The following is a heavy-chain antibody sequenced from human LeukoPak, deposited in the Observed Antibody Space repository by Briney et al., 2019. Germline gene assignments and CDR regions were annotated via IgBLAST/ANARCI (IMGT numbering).Heavy chain of an antibody. Sequence: GGSLRLSCAASGFIFSSYTMNWVRQAPGKGLEWLSYINSYSNIIYYADSVKGRFTISRDNAKNLLYLQMNSLRHEDTAVYYCARPLSGYYSPGSDYWGQGTLVTVSS. CDR3: ARPLSGYYSPGSDY. J-gene: IGHJ4*02. CDR1: GFIFSSYT. D-gene: IGHD3-22*01. CDR2: INSYSNII. V-gene: IGHV3-48*02.